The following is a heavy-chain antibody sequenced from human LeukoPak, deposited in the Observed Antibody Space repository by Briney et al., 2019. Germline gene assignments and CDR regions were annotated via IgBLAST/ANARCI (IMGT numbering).Heavy chain of an antibody. CDR2: INYSGST. CDR1: GGSLRNVY. Sequence: PSETLSLTCAVPGGSLRNVYWSWIRQPPGKGLESIAYINYSGSTNYNPSLESRVTISVDTSKNLFSLKFTSVTAADTAVYYCARHRPGERRFDPWGQGTLVTVSS. J-gene: IGHJ5*02. V-gene: IGHV4-59*08. D-gene: IGHD3-16*01. CDR3: ARHRPGERRFDP.